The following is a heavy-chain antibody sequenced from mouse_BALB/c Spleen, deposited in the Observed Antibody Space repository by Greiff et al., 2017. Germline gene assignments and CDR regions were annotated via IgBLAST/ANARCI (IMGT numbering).Heavy chain of an antibody. CDR3: ARVYYDYLYFDY. D-gene: IGHD2-4*01. V-gene: IGHV5-17*02. J-gene: IGHJ2*01. CDR1: GFTFSSFG. Sequence: EVQRVESGGGLVQPGGSRKLSCAASGFTFSSFGMHWVRQAPEKGLEWVAYISSGSSTIYYADTVKGRFTISRDNPKNTLFLQMTSLRSEDTAMYYCARVYYDYLYFDYWGQGTTLTVSS. CDR2: ISSGSSTI.